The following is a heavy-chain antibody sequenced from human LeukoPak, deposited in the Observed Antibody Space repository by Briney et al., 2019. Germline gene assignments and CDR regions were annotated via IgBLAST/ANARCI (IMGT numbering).Heavy chain of an antibody. Sequence: SETLSLTCAVYGGSFSGYYWSWIRQPPGKGLEWIGEINHSGSTNYNPSLKSRVTISVDTSKNQFSLNLSSVTDADTAVYYCARSIRFLEWLPHYFDYWGQGTLVTVSS. D-gene: IGHD3-3*01. CDR3: ARSIRFLEWLPHYFDY. CDR1: GGSFSGYY. V-gene: IGHV4-34*01. J-gene: IGHJ4*02. CDR2: INHSGST.